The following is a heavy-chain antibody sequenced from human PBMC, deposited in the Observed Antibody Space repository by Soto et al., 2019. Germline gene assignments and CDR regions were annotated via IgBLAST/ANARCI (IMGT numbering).Heavy chain of an antibody. D-gene: IGHD6-13*01. Sequence: QVQLVQSGAEVQKPGSSVKVACKVSGDTFSNSAINWVRQAPGQRLEWMGVIVLIFTLTNYAQYIQGRVTITAYESTITAYMDQSSLRSDDTATYYWASAASAAGTFRVDASDIWGQGTMVTVSS. CDR3: ASAASAAGTFRVDASDI. J-gene: IGHJ3*02. CDR2: IVLIFTLT. CDR1: GDTFSNSA. V-gene: IGHV1-69*12.